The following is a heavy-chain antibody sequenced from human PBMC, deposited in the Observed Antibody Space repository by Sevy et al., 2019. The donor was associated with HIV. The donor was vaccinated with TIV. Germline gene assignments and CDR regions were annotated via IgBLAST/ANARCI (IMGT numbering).Heavy chain of an antibody. D-gene: IGHD2-2*01. CDR3: AKVRYCSSASCHSSAADRAFYYSYYGVDV. J-gene: IGHJ6*02. CDR2: IRYDGSNK. Sequence: GGSLRLSCAASGFIFSNYAMHWVRQAPGQGLEGLAFIRYDGSNKHYADSVKGRFTISRDNSKNTLYLQMNSLRTEDTAVYYCAKVRYCSSASCHSSAADRAFYYSYYGVDVWGQGTTVTVSS. V-gene: IGHV3-30*02. CDR1: GFIFSNYA.